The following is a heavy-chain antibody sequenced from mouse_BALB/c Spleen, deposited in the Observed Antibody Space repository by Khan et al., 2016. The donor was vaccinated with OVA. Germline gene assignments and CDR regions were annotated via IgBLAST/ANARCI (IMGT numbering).Heavy chain of an antibody. Sequence: QVQLQQSGAELARPGASVKLSCKASGYTFTDYYINWVKQRTGQGLAWIGEISPGSGDTYYNEKLKGKATLTADKSSSTVYMQLSSLTAEASAVYFCARRNYFGYTFAYWGQGTLVTVSA. CDR1: GYTFTDYY. V-gene: IGHV1-77*01. CDR2: ISPGSGDT. CDR3: ARRNYFGYTFAY. D-gene: IGHD1-2*01. J-gene: IGHJ3*01.